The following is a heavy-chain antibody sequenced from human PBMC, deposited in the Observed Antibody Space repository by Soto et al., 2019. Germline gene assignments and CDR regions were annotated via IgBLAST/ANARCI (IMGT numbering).Heavy chain of an antibody. J-gene: IGHJ6*02. CDR2: ISGSGGST. CDR3: AKDPIYYYYGMDV. CDR1: GFTFSRYA. V-gene: IGHV3-23*01. Sequence: GVSHRVSCAASGFTFSRYARSCVLQNPGKGLEWVSAISGSGGSTYYADSVKGRFTISRDNSKNTLYLQMNSLRAEDTAVYYCAKDPIYYYYGMDVWGQGTTVTVSS.